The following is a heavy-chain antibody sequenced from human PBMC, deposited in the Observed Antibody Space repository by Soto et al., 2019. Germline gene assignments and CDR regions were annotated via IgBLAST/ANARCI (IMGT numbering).Heavy chain of an antibody. D-gene: IGHD3-3*01. J-gene: IGHJ6*02. CDR2: ISSGAGTT. CDR1: GFTFSNYD. Sequence: EVQLVESGGGLVQPGASLRLSCAASGFTFSNYDINWVRQAPGKGLEWVSYISSGAGTTYYADSVKGRFTISRDNAKNSLYLQMSSLRAEDTAVYYCARDAGVDSYYYYGMDVWGPATTVTVAS. CDR3: ARDAGVDSYYYYGMDV. V-gene: IGHV3-48*03.